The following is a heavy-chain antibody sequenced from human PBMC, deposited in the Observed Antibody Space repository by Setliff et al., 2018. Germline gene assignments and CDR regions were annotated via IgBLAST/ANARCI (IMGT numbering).Heavy chain of an antibody. J-gene: IGHJ6*04. CDR1: GYIFTSYG. V-gene: IGHV1-18*01. Sequence: GASVKVSCKASGYIFTSYGISWVRQAPGQGLEWMGWISSYNGKTNYAQKLQGRVTMTTDTSTSTAYMELRSLRSDDTAVYYCARGTDYHGSGSYWAKDVWGKGTTVTVSS. CDR2: ISSYNGKT. CDR3: ARGTDYHGSGSYWAKDV. D-gene: IGHD3-10*01.